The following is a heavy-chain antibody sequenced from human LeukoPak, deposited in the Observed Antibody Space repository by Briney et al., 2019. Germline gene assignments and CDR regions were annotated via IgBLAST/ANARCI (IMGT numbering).Heavy chain of an antibody. CDR2: IYPGDSDS. J-gene: IGHJ6*02. CDR1: GYSFTTSW. V-gene: IGHV5-51*01. D-gene: IGHD3-16*01. CDR3: ARHKGDYYGMDV. Sequence: GESLKISCKDSGYSFTTSWIGWVRQMPGKGLEWMGIIYPGDSDSRYSPSFQGQVTISADKSISTAYLQWSSLEASDTAIYYCARHKGDYYGMDVWGQGTTVTVSS.